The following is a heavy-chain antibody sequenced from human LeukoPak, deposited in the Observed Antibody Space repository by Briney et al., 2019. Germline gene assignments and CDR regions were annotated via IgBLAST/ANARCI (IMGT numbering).Heavy chain of an antibody. V-gene: IGHV4-34*01. CDR3: ARGRVGIVGATTTVDY. CDR2: INHSGST. CDR1: GGSFSGYY. Sequence: PSETLSLTCAVYGGSFSGYYWSWIRQPPGKGLEWIGEINHSGSTNYNPSLKSRVTISVDTSKNQFSLKLSSVTAEDTGVYYCARGRVGIVGATTTVDYWGQGTPVTVSS. J-gene: IGHJ4*02. D-gene: IGHD1-26*01.